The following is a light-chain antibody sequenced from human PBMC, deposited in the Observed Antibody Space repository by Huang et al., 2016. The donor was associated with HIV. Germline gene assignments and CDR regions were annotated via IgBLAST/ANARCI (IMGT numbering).Light chain of an antibody. CDR2: KTS. CDR3: QQFDSYSWT. Sequence: DIQMTQSPSTLSAFVGDRVTITCRASQSVGSWLAWYQQKPGKAPKLLIYKTSSVQNGVPSRFSGAGSGTEFTLTISSLQPDDFATYYCQQFDSYSWTFGQGTKVEIK. CDR1: QSVGSW. J-gene: IGKJ1*01. V-gene: IGKV1-5*03.